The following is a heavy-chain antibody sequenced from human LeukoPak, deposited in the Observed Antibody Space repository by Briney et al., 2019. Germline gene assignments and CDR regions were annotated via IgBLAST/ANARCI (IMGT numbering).Heavy chain of an antibody. Sequence: ASVKVSCKASGYTFTSYAMHWVRQAPGQRLEWMGWINAGNGNTKYSQKFQGRVTMTRDTSTSTVYMELSSLRSEDTAVYYCAREGEWPYCSSTSCYRDNFDYWGQGTLVTVSS. CDR3: AREGEWPYCSSTSCYRDNFDY. J-gene: IGHJ4*02. V-gene: IGHV1-3*01. CDR1: GYTFTSYA. CDR2: INAGNGNT. D-gene: IGHD2-2*01.